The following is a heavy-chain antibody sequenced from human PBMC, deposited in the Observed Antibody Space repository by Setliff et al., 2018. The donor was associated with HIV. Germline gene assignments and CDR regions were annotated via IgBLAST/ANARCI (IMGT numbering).Heavy chain of an antibody. CDR2: ISAYNGNT. CDR3: ARAYCSSTSCYLYAFDI. CDR1: GYTFIGYY. J-gene: IGHJ3*02. D-gene: IGHD2-2*01. V-gene: IGHV1-18*04. Sequence: ASVKVSCKASGYTFIGYYMHWVRQAPGQGLEWMGWISAYNGNTNYAQKLQGRVTMTTDTSTSTAYMELRSLRSDDTAVYYCARAYCSSTSCYLYAFDIWGQGTMVTVSS.